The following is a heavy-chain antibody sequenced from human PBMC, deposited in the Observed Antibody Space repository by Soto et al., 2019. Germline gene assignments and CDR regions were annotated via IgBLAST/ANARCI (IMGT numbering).Heavy chain of an antibody. CDR2: INPSGGST. CDR3: ARDQYYYDSSGYYSGYLDY. CDR1: GYTFTSYY. Sequence: ASVKVSCKASGYTFTSYYMHWVRQAPGQGLEWMGIINPSGGSTSYAQKFQGRVTMTRDTSTSTVYMELSSLRSEVTAVYYCARDQYYYDSSGYYSGYLDYWGQGTLVTVSS. V-gene: IGHV1-46*01. D-gene: IGHD3-22*01. J-gene: IGHJ4*02.